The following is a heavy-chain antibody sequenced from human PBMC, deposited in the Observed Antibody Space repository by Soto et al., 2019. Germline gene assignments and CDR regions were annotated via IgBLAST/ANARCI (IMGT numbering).Heavy chain of an antibody. D-gene: IGHD2-15*01. CDR3: ATTYSSGGYCFSSEY. CDR2: ITSDSSDI. V-gene: IGHV3-21*01. CDR1: GITFRSYS. J-gene: IGHJ1*01. Sequence: GGSLRLSCAASGITFRSYSMSWVRQAPGKGLEWVASITSDSSDIYYEDSVKGRFTISRDNGENSLYLQMTSLGAEDTGVYYCATTYSSGGYCFSSEYWGQGVLVTVSS.